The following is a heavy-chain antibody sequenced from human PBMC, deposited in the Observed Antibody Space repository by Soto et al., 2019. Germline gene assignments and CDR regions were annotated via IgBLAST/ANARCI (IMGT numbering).Heavy chain of an antibody. CDR3: ARTDCSGGSCYIDY. CDR1: GGSISSSSYY. Sequence: SETLSLTCTVSGGSISSSSYYWGWIRQPPGKGLEWIGSIYYSGSTYYDPSLKSRVTISVDTSKNQFSLKLSSVTAADTAVYYCARTDCSGGSCYIDYWGQGTLVTVSS. V-gene: IGHV4-39*01. CDR2: IYYSGST. D-gene: IGHD2-15*01. J-gene: IGHJ4*02.